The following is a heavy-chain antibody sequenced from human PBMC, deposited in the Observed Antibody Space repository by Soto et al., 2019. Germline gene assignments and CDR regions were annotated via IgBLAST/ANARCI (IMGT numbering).Heavy chain of an antibody. J-gene: IGHJ3*02. CDR3: AHPPGHSVFDAVDT. V-gene: IGHV3-23*01. Sequence: PGGSLRLSCAASGFIFSTYAMNWVRQAPGKGLEWVSTISSSGDSTYYVESVRGRFTISRDNSINTLYLQMSSLRNEDTAVYYCAHPPGHSVFDAVDTWGQGTMVTVSS. CDR1: GFIFSTYA. CDR2: ISSSGDST. D-gene: IGHD4-4*01.